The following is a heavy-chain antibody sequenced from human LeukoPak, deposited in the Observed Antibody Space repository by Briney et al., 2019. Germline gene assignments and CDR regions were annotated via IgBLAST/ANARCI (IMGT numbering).Heavy chain of an antibody. V-gene: IGHV3-13*01. Sequence: GGSLRLSCAASGFTFSSYDMHWVRQATGKSLEWVSAIGTAGDTYYPGSVKGRFTISRENAKNSLYLQMNSLRAGDTAVYYCARGRRYYYMDVWGKGTTVTISS. CDR2: IGTAGDT. J-gene: IGHJ6*03. CDR1: GFTFSSYD. CDR3: ARGRRYYYMDV.